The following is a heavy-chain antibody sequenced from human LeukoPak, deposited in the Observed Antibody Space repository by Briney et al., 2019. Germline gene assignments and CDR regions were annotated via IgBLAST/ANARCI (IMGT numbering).Heavy chain of an antibody. D-gene: IGHD3-22*01. CDR1: GFTFSSYG. Sequence: GGSLRLSCAASGFTFSSYGMHWVRQAPGKGVEGGAFIRYDGSNKYYADSVKGRFTISRDHFKNTLYLQMNRLRAEDTAVYYCAKDPFDSSRYLLYWGQGTLVTVSS. CDR2: IRYDGSNK. V-gene: IGHV3-30*02. CDR3: AKDPFDSSRYLLY. J-gene: IGHJ4*02.